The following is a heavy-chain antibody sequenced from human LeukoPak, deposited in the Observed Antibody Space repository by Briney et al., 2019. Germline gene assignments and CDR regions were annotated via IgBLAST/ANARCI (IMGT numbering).Heavy chain of an antibody. Sequence: GGSLRLSCASSGFTFSSYAMSWVRQAPGKGLEWVSTIGGTGVRTYYADSVKGRFTISRDNAKNSLYLQMNSLRAEDTAVYYCAELGITIIGGVWGKGTTVTISS. D-gene: IGHD3-10*02. J-gene: IGHJ6*04. V-gene: IGHV3-23*01. CDR1: GFTFSSYA. CDR2: IGGTGVRT. CDR3: AELGITIIGGV.